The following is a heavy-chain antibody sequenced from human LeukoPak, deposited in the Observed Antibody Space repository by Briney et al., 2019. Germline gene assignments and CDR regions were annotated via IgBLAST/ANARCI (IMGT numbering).Heavy chain of an antibody. CDR1: GFTFSSYE. Sequence: GGSLTLFCTASGFTFSSYEMNWVRQATGKGLEWVSYISSSGSTIYYADSVKGRFTISRDNAKNSLYLQMNSLRAEDTAVYYCAELGITMIGGVWGKGTTVTISS. CDR2: ISSSGSTI. J-gene: IGHJ6*04. D-gene: IGHD3-10*02. V-gene: IGHV3-48*03. CDR3: AELGITMIGGV.